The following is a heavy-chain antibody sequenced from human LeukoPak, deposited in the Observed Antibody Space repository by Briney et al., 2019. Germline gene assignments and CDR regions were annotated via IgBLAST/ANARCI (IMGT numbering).Heavy chain of an antibody. V-gene: IGHV3-30*03. CDR3: ARGWDADYDFWSGYSLESHGMDV. J-gene: IGHJ6*02. D-gene: IGHD3-3*01. Sequence: GGSLRLSCAASGFTFSSYGMHWVRQAPGKGLEWVAVISYDGSNKYYADSVKGRFTISRDNSKNTLYLQMNSLRAEDTAVYYCARGWDADYDFWSGYSLESHGMDVWGQGTTVTVSS. CDR2: ISYDGSNK. CDR1: GFTFSSYG.